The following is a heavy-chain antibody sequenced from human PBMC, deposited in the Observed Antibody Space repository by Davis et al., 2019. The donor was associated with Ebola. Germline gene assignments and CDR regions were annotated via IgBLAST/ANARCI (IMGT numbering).Heavy chain of an antibody. D-gene: IGHD2-8*01. Sequence: SVTVSCLASGYSFPTYGMHWVRQAPGQGLEWMGWINTNTGYPRYAKGFTGRFVFSLDTSVSTAYLQISSLKAEDTAVYYCARGRMLSDYWGQGTLVTVSS. CDR3: ARGRMLSDY. CDR2: INTNTGYP. V-gene: IGHV7-4-1*02. J-gene: IGHJ4*02. CDR1: GYSFPTYG.